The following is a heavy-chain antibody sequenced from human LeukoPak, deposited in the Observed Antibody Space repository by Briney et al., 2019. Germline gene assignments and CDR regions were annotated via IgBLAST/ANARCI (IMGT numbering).Heavy chain of an antibody. J-gene: IGHJ6*02. V-gene: IGHV1-18*01. CDR1: GYTFTSYG. Sequence: GASVKVSCKASGYTFTSYGISWVRQAPGQGLEWMGWISAYNGNTNYAQKLQGRVTMTTDTSTSTAYMELRSLRSDDTAVYYCARDRFVGAAGTQGAPDYYYYGMDVWGQGTTVTVSS. CDR2: ISAYNGNT. D-gene: IGHD6-13*01. CDR3: ARDRFVGAAGTQGAPDYYYYGMDV.